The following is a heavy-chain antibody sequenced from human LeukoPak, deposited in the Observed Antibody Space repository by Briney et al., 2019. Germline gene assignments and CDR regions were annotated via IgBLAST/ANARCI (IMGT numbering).Heavy chain of an antibody. J-gene: IGHJ4*02. CDR1: GFTLSNSA. V-gene: IGHV3-23*01. CDR2: FSGPGKT. CDR3: AKPRGDGYSYLEYYFDY. Sequence: GGSLRLSCAASGFTLSNSAMSWVRQAPGKGLEWVSGFSGPGKTYYADSVKGRFTISRDTSKSTLYLQINSLRAEDTAVYYCAKPRGDGYSYLEYYFDYWGQGTLVTVSS. D-gene: IGHD5-24*01.